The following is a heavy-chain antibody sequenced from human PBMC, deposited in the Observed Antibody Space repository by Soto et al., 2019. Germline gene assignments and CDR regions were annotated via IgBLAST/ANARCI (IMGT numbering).Heavy chain of an antibody. V-gene: IGHV4-4*02. CDR2: IYHSGST. D-gene: IGHD3-9*01. J-gene: IGHJ6*02. Sequence: PWETLSLTCAVSGGSISSSNWWSWVRQPPGKGLEWIGEIYHSGSTNYNPSLKSRVTISVDKSKNQFSLKLSSVTAADTAVYYCARLESTIYDILTGSYYYYGMDVWGQGTTVTVSS. CDR3: ARLESTIYDILTGSYYYYGMDV. CDR1: GGSISSSNW.